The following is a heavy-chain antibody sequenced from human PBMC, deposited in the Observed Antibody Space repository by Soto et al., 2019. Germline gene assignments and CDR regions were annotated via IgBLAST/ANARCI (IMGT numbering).Heavy chain of an antibody. CDR1: GFTFSSYG. V-gene: IGHV3-30*18. Sequence: SCAASGFTFSSYGMHWVRQAPGKGLEWVAVISYDGSNKYYADSVKGRFTISRDNSKNTLYLQMNSLRAEDTAVYYCAKDRGELYYYYGMDVWGQGTTVTVSS. CDR2: ISYDGSNK. J-gene: IGHJ6*02. D-gene: IGHD3-10*01. CDR3: AKDRGELYYYYGMDV.